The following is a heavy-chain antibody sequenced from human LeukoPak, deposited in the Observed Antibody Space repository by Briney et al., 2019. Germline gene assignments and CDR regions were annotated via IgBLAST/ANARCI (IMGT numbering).Heavy chain of an antibody. V-gene: IGHV2-5*01. D-gene: IGHD2-15*01. Sequence: SGPTLVKPTQTLTLTCTFSGFSLSTSGVGVGWIRQPPGKALEWPALIYWNDDKRYSPSLKSRLTITKDTSKNQVVLTMTNMDPVDTATYYCAHRHRMPHFDYWGQGTLVTVSS. CDR2: IYWNDDK. J-gene: IGHJ4*02. CDR3: AHRHRMPHFDY. CDR1: GFSLSTSGVG.